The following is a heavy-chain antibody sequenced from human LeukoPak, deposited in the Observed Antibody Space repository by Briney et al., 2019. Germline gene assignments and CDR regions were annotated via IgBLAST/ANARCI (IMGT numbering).Heavy chain of an antibody. J-gene: IGHJ6*02. CDR3: ARDLHCSGGSCFSRYYYYYGMDV. CDR1: GGTFSSYA. D-gene: IGHD2-15*01. Sequence: ASVKVSCKASGGTFSSYAISWVRQAPGQGLEWMGRIMPIFGIANYAQKFQGRVTITADKSTSTAYMELSSLRSEDTAVYYCARDLHCSGGSCFSRYYYYYGMDVWGQGTTVTVSS. CDR2: IMPIFGIA. V-gene: IGHV1-69*04.